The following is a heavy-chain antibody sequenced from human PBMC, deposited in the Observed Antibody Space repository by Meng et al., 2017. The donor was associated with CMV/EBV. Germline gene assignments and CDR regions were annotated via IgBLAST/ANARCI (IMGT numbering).Heavy chain of an antibody. V-gene: IGHV1-8*01. CDR3: ASRGITIFGVKTYYYYGMDV. J-gene: IGHJ6*02. CDR1: GYTFTSYD. CDR2: MNPNSGNT. D-gene: IGHD3-3*01. Sequence: ASVKVSCKASGYTFTSYDINWVRQATGQGLEWMGWMNPNSGNTGYAQKFQGRVTMTRNTSISTAYMELGSLRSEDTAVYYCASRGITIFGVKTYYYYGMDVWGQGTTVTVSS.